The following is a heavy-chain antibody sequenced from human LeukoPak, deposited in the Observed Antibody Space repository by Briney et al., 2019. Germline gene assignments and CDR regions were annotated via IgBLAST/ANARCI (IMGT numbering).Heavy chain of an antibody. D-gene: IGHD2-2*01. CDR1: KFAFNTYS. CDR2: ISSRSTTI. J-gene: IGHJ6*02. CDR3: ARAMGIRTTRSYVFYAMDV. Sequence: GGSLRLSCAASKFAFNTYSMNWVRQAPGKGLEWISYISSRSTTIHYADSVRGRFTISRDNANNSLYLQMSSLRVEDTASYYCARAMGIRTTRSYVFYAMDVWGQGTTVAVSS. V-gene: IGHV3-48*01.